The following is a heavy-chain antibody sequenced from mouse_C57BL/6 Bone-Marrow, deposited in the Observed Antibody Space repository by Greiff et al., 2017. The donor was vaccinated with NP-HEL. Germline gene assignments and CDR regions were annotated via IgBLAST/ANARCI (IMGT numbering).Heavy chain of an antibody. D-gene: IGHD1-1*01. Sequence: VQLQQSGPELVKPGASVKISCKASGYAFSSSWMNWVKQRPGKGLEWIGRIYPGDGGTNYNGKFKGKATLTADKSSSTAYMQLSSLTSEDSAVYSCEREEEITTVGATRAMDYWGQGTPVTVSA. J-gene: IGHJ4*01. V-gene: IGHV1-82*01. CDR2: IYPGDGGT. CDR3: EREEEITTVGATRAMDY. CDR1: GYAFSSSW.